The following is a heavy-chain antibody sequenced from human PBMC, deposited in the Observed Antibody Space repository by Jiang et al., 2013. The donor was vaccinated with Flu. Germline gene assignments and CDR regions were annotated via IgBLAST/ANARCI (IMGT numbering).Heavy chain of an antibody. CDR3: ARGITEGHYIYDFWSGYYPPFDY. J-gene: IGHJ4*02. CDR2: INHSGST. V-gene: IGHV4-34*01. Sequence: LLKPSETLSLTCAVYGGSFSGYYWSWIRQPPGKGLEWIGEINHSGSTNYNPSLKSRVTISVDTSKNQFSLKLSSVTAADTAVYYCARGITEGHYIYDFWSGYYPPFDYWGQGTLVTVSS. CDR1: GGSFSGYY. D-gene: IGHD3-3*01.